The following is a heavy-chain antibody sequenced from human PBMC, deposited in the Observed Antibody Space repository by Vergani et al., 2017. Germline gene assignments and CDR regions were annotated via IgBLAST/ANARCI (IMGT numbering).Heavy chain of an antibody. Sequence: QVQLVQSGAEVKKPGSSVKVSCKASGGTFSSYAMSWVRQAPGKGLEWVAVIWYDGSNKYYADSVKGRFTISRDNSKNTLYLQMNSLRAEDTAVYYCARGYCSGGSCYSYFDYWGQGTLVTVSS. V-gene: IGHV3-33*01. CDR2: IWYDGSNK. J-gene: IGHJ4*02. CDR3: ARGYCSGGSCYSYFDY. D-gene: IGHD2-15*01. CDR1: GGTFSSYA.